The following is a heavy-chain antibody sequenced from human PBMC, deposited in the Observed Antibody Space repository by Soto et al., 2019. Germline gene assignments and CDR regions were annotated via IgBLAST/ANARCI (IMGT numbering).Heavy chain of an antibody. J-gene: IGHJ4*02. D-gene: IGHD6-13*01. CDR2: IWADGDTK. Sequence: QVQLVESGGGVVQPGRSLRLSCAASGFTFNSYGMHWVRQAPGKGLEWLAVIWADGDTKFYADSVKGRITISRDNSKNTLYLQMDSLRPEDTVVYYCSVGSSWTRPQSDHWGQGTVVPVSS. CDR3: SVGSSWTRPQSDH. CDR1: GFTFNSYG. V-gene: IGHV3-33*01.